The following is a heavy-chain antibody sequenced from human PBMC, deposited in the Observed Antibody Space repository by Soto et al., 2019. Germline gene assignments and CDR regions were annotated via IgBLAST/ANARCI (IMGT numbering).Heavy chain of an antibody. CDR2: IIPIFGTA. Sequence: VKVSCKASGGTFSSYAITWVRQAPGQGLEWMGGIIPIFGTANYAQKFQGRVTITADESTSTAYMELSSLRSEDTAVYYCAGYCSSTSCYTFYYGMDVWGQGTTVTVSS. CDR1: GGTFSSYA. V-gene: IGHV1-69*13. D-gene: IGHD2-2*02. CDR3: AGYCSSTSCYTFYYGMDV. J-gene: IGHJ6*02.